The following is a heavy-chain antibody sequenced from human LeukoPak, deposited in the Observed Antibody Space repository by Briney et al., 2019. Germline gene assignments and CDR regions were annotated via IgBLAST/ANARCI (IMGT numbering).Heavy chain of an antibody. CDR3: ARPPSDYGDYISGWFDP. Sequence: ASVKVSCKASGYTFTSYYMHWARQAPGQGLEWMGWINPNSGGTNYAQKFQGRVTMTRDTSISTAYMELSRLRSDDTAVYYCARPPSDYGDYISGWFDPWGQGTLVTVSS. CDR2: INPNSGGT. J-gene: IGHJ5*02. D-gene: IGHD4-17*01. V-gene: IGHV1-2*02. CDR1: GYTFTSYY.